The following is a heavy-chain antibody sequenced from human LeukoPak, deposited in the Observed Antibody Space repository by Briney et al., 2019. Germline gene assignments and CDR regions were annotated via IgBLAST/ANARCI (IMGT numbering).Heavy chain of an antibody. CDR1: GGSISSSSYY. D-gene: IGHD6-13*01. Sequence: PSETLSLTCTVSGGSISSSSYYWGWIRQPPGKGLEWIGSIYYSGSTYYNPSLKSRVTISVDTSKNQFSLKLSSVTAADTAVYYCARRRPSGYSIPGPFDYWGQGTLVTVSS. CDR2: IYYSGST. CDR3: ARRRPSGYSIPGPFDY. V-gene: IGHV4-39*07. J-gene: IGHJ4*02.